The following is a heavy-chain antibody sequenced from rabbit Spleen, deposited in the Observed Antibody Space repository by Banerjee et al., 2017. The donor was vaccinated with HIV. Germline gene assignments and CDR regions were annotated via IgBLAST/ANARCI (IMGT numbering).Heavy chain of an antibody. D-gene: IGHD1-1*01. V-gene: IGHV1S45*01. CDR2: IDTGSRDFT. CDR3: ARDTSSSFSSYGMDL. CDR1: GFDFSAYTF. J-gene: IGHJ6*01. Sequence: QEQLVESGGDLVQPGASLTLTCTASGFDFSAYTFMCWVRQAPGKGLEWIACIDTGSRDFTYYATWAKGRFTISKTSSTTVTLQMTSLTVADTATYFCARDTSSSFSSYGMDLWGPGTLVTVS.